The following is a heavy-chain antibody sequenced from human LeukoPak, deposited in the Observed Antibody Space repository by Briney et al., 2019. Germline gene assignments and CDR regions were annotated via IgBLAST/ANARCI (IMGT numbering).Heavy chain of an antibody. Sequence: ASVKVSCKASGYTFTSYAMHWVRQAPGQRLEWMGWINAGNGNTKYSQEFQGRVTITRDTSASTAYMELSSLRSEDMAVYYCARESTYYDFWSGESHFDYWGQGTLVTVSS. CDR2: INAGNGNT. V-gene: IGHV1-3*03. CDR1: GYTFTSYA. J-gene: IGHJ4*02. D-gene: IGHD3-3*01. CDR3: ARESTYYDFWSGESHFDY.